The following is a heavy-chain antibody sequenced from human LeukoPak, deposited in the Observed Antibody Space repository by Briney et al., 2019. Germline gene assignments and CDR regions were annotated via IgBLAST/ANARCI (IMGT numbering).Heavy chain of an antibody. CDR1: GFTFSDYY. D-gene: IGHD3-22*01. J-gene: IGHJ4*02. CDR3: ARFDSSGYYTDY. V-gene: IGHV3-11*01. Sequence: GGSLRLSCAASGFTFSDYYMSWIRQAPGKGLEWVSYISSSGSTIYYADSVRGRFTISRDNAKNSLYLQMNSLRAEDTAVYYCARFDSSGYYTDYWGQGTLVTVSS. CDR2: ISSSGSTI.